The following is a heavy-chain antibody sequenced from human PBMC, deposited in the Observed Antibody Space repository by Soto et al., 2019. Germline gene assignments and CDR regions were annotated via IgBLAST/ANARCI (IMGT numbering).Heavy chain of an antibody. D-gene: IGHD4-17*01. J-gene: IGHJ4*02. CDR2: ISSSSSYI. V-gene: IGHV3-21*01. Sequence: EVQLVESGGGLVKPGGSLRLSCAASGFTFSSYSMNWVRQAPGKGLEWVSSISSSSSYIYYADSVKGRFTISRDNAKNSLYLQMNSLRAEDTAVYYCARDSTTTVTTDYWGQGTLVTVSS. CDR1: GFTFSSYS. CDR3: ARDSTTTVTTDY.